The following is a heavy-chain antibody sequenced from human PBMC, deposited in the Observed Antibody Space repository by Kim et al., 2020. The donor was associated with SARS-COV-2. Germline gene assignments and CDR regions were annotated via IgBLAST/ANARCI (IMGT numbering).Heavy chain of an antibody. Sequence: GGSLRLSCAASGFTFSHYGIHWVRQAPGKGLEWVAVVWLDGNYKYYADSVKGRFTISSDNSENTVYLQMNSLRVEDTAMYYCARDPERHFDHGGQGTLVTVSS. J-gene: IGHJ5*02. CDR3: ARDPERHFDH. V-gene: IGHV3-33*01. CDR2: VWLDGNYK. CDR1: GFTFSHYG.